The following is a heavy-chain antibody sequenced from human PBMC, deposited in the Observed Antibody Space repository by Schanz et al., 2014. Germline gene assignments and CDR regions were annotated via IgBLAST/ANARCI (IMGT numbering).Heavy chain of an antibody. CDR2: ISSSSNYY. CDR1: GFTFSSYS. D-gene: IGHD2-8*01. J-gene: IGHJ4*02. Sequence: VQLVESGGGVVQPGTSLRLSCAASGFTFSSYSMNWVRQAPGKGLEWVSSISSSSNYYYYADSVKGRFTISRDAAKDSLFLQMTSLRADDTAVYFCAREYASTWFESNVMAGRIDNWGQGTLVTVSS. V-gene: IGHV3-21*01. CDR3: AREYASTWFESNVMAGRIDN.